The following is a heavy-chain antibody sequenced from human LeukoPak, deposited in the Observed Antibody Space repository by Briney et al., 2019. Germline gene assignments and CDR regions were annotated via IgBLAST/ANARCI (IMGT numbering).Heavy chain of an antibody. Sequence: QPGRSLRLSCAASGFTFSSYGMHWVRQAPGKGLEWVAVIWYDGSNKYYADSVKGRFTISRDNSKNTLYLQMNSLRAEDTAVYYCARDRDYYDSSGQLDYWGQGTLVTVSS. CDR2: IWYDGSNK. CDR3: ARDRDYYDSSGQLDY. J-gene: IGHJ4*02. D-gene: IGHD3-22*01. CDR1: GFTFSSYG. V-gene: IGHV3-33*01.